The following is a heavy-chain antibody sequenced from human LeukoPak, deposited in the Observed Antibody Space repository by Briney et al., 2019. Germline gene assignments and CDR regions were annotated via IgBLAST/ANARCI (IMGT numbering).Heavy chain of an antibody. CDR2: INPNSGGT. CDR1: GYTFTGYY. V-gene: IGHV1-2*06. J-gene: IGHJ4*02. Sequence: ASVKVSCKASGYTFTGYYMHWVRQAPGQGLEWMGRINPNSGGTNYAQKFQGRVTITRDTSISTAYMELSRLRSDDTAVYYCARVHKYYGSGSYSYWGQGTLVTVSS. D-gene: IGHD3-10*01. CDR3: ARVHKYYGSGSYSY.